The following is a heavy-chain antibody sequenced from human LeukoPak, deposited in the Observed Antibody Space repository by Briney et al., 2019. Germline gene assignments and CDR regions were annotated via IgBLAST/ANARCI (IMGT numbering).Heavy chain of an antibody. CDR1: GGSISSYY. V-gene: IGHV4-4*07. Sequence: PSETLSLTCTVSGGSISSYYWSWIRQPAGKGLEWIGRIYTSGSTNYNPSLKSRVTMSVDTSKNQFSLKLSSVTVADTAVYYCARLGYYDFWSGYYFDYWGQGTLVTVSS. CDR3: ARLGYYDFWSGYYFDY. J-gene: IGHJ4*02. CDR2: IYTSGST. D-gene: IGHD3-3*01.